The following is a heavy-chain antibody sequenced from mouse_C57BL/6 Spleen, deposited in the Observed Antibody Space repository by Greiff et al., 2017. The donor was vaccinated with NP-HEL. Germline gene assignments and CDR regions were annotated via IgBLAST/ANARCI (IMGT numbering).Heavy chain of an antibody. V-gene: IGHV6-3*01. Sequence: EVKLMESGGGLVQPGGSMKLSCVASGFTFSNYWMNWVRQSPEKGLEWVAQIRLKSDNYATHYAESVKGRFTISRDDSKSSVYLQMNNLRAEDTGIYYCTVSTMITTRNYWYFDVWGTGTTVTVSS. CDR1: GFTFSNYW. CDR3: TVSTMITTRNYWYFDV. J-gene: IGHJ1*03. D-gene: IGHD2-4*01. CDR2: IRLKSDNYAT.